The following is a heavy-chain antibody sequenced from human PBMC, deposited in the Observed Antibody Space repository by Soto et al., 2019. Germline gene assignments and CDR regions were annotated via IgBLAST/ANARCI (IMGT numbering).Heavy chain of an antibody. CDR1: GYTFTSYG. J-gene: IGHJ5*02. CDR2: ISAYNGNT. Sequence: ASVKVSCKASGYTFTSYGISWVRQAPGQGLEWMGWISAYNGNTNYAQKLQGRVTSTTDTSTSTAYMELRSLRSDDTAVYYCARGSRYFDWLLPTPSHWFDPWGQGTLVTVSS. D-gene: IGHD3-9*01. CDR3: ARGSRYFDWLLPTPSHWFDP. V-gene: IGHV1-18*04.